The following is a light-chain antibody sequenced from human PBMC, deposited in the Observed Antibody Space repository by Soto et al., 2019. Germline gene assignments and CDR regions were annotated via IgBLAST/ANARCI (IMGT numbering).Light chain of an antibody. V-gene: IGKV1-39*01. CDR2: AAS. CDR1: QSVSTY. CDR3: QQSYFSPPT. Sequence: DIRMTQSPSSLSASVGDRVSITFRASQSVSTYLNWYQQKPGEAPKLLIYAASNLQTGVPSRFSGSGSGTDFTLTISSLQREDFATYHCQQSYFSPPTFGGGTKVDIK. J-gene: IGKJ4*01.